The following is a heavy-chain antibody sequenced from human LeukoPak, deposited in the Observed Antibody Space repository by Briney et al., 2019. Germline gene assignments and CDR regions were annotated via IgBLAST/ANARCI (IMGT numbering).Heavy chain of an antibody. V-gene: IGHV1-69*01. J-gene: IGHJ6*02. CDR3: ARDLDLLLMVRGVIHNYGMDV. CDR2: IIPIFGTA. Sequence: SVKVSCKASGGTFSSYAISWVRQAPGQGLEWMGGIIPIFGTANYAQKFQGRVTVTADESTSTAYMELSSLRSEDTAVYYCARDLDLLLMVRGVIHNYGMDVWGQGTTVTVSS. D-gene: IGHD3-10*01. CDR1: GGTFSSYA.